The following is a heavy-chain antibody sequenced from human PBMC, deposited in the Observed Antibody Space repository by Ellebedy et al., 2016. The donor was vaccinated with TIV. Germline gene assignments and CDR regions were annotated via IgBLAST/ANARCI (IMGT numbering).Heavy chain of an antibody. CDR1: GGSISSSSYY. Sequence: MPSETLSLTCTVSGGSISSSSYYWGWIRQPPGKGLEWIGSLYSSGTTYYNPSLKSRVTISVDTSKNQFSLKLISVTAADTAVYYCAGHASLATMPLDPWGQGTLVTVSS. D-gene: IGHD5-24*01. CDR3: AGHASLATMPLDP. J-gene: IGHJ5*02. CDR2: LYSSGTT. V-gene: IGHV4-39*01.